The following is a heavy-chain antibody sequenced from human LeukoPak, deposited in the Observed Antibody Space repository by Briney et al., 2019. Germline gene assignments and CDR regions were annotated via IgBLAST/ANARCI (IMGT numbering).Heavy chain of an antibody. CDR2: VSYNGSP. V-gene: IGHV4-61*08. CDR3: ARGDGSWLGGNGWYCH. Sequence: PSETLSLTCTVSGGFVSSSEYYWTWIRQPPGQGLEWIGYVSYNGSPKYNPSLRSRVTTSIDTYKNQFSLRLSSVTAADTAVYFCARGDGSWLGGNGWYCHWGRGTLVTVSS. J-gene: IGHJ4*02. CDR1: GGFVSSSEYY. D-gene: IGHD6-19*01.